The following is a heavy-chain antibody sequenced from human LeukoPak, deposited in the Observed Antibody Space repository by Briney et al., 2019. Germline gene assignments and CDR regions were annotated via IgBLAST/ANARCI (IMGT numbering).Heavy chain of an antibody. Sequence: GGSLRLSFPASGFPFNNSAMSWVRQAPGKGLGWVPTLSGSGITPFFADSGKGRFTVSRDNSKNTLYLQMNSLRAEDTAVYYCAKGIYSSGWSYFDYWGHGTLVTVSS. CDR2: LSGSGITP. D-gene: IGHD6-19*01. CDR3: AKGIYSSGWSYFDY. V-gene: IGHV3-23*01. J-gene: IGHJ4*01. CDR1: GFPFNNSA.